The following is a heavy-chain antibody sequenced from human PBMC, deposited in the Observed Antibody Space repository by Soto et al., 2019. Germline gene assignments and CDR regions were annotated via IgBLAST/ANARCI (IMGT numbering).Heavy chain of an antibody. J-gene: IGHJ4*02. CDR2: ISGSGGST. Sequence: EVQLLESGGGLVQPGGSLRLSCAASGFTFSSYAMSWVRQAPGKGLEWVSAISGSGGSTYYADSVKGRFTISRDNXKXXLYLQMSSLRAEDTAVYYCAKERPAIAAAGTSTDYWGQGTLVTVSS. D-gene: IGHD6-13*01. CDR1: GFTFSSYA. V-gene: IGHV3-23*01. CDR3: AKERPAIAAAGTSTDY.